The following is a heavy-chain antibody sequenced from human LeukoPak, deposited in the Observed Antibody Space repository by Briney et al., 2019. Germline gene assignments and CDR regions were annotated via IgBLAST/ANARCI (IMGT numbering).Heavy chain of an antibody. V-gene: IGHV4-34*01. J-gene: IGHJ6*02. Sequence: SETLSPTCAVYGGSFSGYYWSWIRQPPGKGLEGIGEINHSGSTNYNPSLKSRVTISVDTSKNQFSLKLSSVTAADTAVYYCARGVRQQLNPSYYYYYGMDVWGQGTTVTVSS. CDR3: ARGVRQQLNPSYYYYYGMDV. CDR2: INHSGST. CDR1: GGSFSGYY. D-gene: IGHD6-13*01.